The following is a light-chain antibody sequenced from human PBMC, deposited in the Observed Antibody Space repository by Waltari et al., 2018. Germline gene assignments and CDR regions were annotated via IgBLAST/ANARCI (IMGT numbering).Light chain of an antibody. Sequence: SALTQPDSVSGSPGQSITISCSGISSDSGGYNYVSWYQQHPGEAPKFIIYDFTNPPPGVSHRFSGSKSGSSASLTISGLQPEDEADYYCSSFTRSTTGIFGGGHQLTVL. CDR2: DFT. J-gene: IGLJ2*01. CDR3: SSFTRSTTGI. V-gene: IGLV2-14*03. CDR1: SSDSGGYNY.